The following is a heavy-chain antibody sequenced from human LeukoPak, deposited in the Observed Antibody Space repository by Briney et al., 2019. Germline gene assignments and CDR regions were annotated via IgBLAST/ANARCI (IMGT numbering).Heavy chain of an antibody. CDR1: GGSFSGYY. V-gene: IGHV4-34*01. CDR2: INHSGST. J-gene: IGHJ6*03. CDR3: ARGVSSSWYLSTYYYMDV. D-gene: IGHD6-13*01. Sequence: SETLSLTCAVYGGSFSGYYWSWIRQPPGRGLEWIGEINHSGSTNYNPSLKSRVTISVDTSKNQFSLKLSSVTAADTAVYYCARGVSSSWYLSTYYYMDVWGKGTTVTVSS.